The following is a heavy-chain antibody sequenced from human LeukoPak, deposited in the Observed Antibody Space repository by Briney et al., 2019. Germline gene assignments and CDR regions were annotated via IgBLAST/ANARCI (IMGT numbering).Heavy chain of an antibody. D-gene: IGHD3-22*01. CDR1: GYSFTSYW. Sequence: GESLKISCQGSGYSFTSYWIGWVRQMPGKGLEWMGIIYPGDSDTRYYPSFQGQVTISADKSISTAYLQWSSLKASDTAMYYCAKSAYYDSSGYGTNWFDPWGQGTLVTVSS. CDR2: IYPGDSDT. J-gene: IGHJ5*02. V-gene: IGHV5-51*01. CDR3: AKSAYYDSSGYGTNWFDP.